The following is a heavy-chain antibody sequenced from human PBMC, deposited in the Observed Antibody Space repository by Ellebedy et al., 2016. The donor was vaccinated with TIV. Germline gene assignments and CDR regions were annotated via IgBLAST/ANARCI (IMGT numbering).Heavy chain of an antibody. J-gene: IGHJ5*02. D-gene: IGHD2-15*01. CDR2: INPYNGNT. V-gene: IGHV1-18*01. CDR1: SYTFTNYG. CDR3: ARGLSDGGGHH. Sequence: ASVKVSCKASSYTFTNYGISWVRQAPGQGLEWMGWINPYNGNTDYAPNLQGRVTMTTDTSTSTAYMEVWSLRSDDTAVYYCARGLSDGGGHHWGQGTLVTVSS.